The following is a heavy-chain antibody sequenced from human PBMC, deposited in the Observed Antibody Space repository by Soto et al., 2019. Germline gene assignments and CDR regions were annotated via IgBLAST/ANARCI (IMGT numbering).Heavy chain of an antibody. J-gene: IGHJ4*02. CDR1: GFTFSSYT. V-gene: IGHV3-23*01. D-gene: IGHD3-16*01. CDR2: LSHSGGRT. CDR3: ARGGIGWGNLAQIDY. Sequence: EVQLLDSGGGLVQPGGSLRLSCAASGFTFSSYTMNWVRQAPGKGLEWVSSLSHSGGRTYYADSVKGRFTVSRDNSKSMVYLQMNNLRAEDSAVYYCARGGIGWGNLAQIDYWGQGTLVTVSS.